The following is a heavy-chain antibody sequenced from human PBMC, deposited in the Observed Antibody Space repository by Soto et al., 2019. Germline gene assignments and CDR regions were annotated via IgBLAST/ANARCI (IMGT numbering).Heavy chain of an antibody. V-gene: IGHV4-59*01. Sequence: SETLSLTCTVSGGSISSYYWSWIRQPPGKGLEWIGYIYYSGSTNYNPSLKSRVTISVDTSKNQFSLKLSSVTTADTAVYYCARDRYYGSGSDAFDIWGQGTMVTVSS. D-gene: IGHD3-10*01. CDR1: GGSISSYY. CDR2: IYYSGST. J-gene: IGHJ3*02. CDR3: ARDRYYGSGSDAFDI.